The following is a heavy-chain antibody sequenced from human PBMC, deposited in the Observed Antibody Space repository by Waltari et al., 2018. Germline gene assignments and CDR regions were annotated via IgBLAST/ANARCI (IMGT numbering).Heavy chain of an antibody. Sequence: QVQLQESGPGLVKPSETLSLTCSVSGAYFESSSHYWGWVRQPPGKGLEWIGSIYYSGSTSYNPSPKSRVNMSVDTANYQFSLKVTSVTAADTAIYYCARTAYDHLTGYPTLDHWGQGILVTVSS. CDR2: IYYSGST. J-gene: IGHJ4*02. V-gene: IGHV4-39*07. CDR3: ARTAYDHLTGYPTLDH. D-gene: IGHD3-9*01. CDR1: GAYFESSSHY.